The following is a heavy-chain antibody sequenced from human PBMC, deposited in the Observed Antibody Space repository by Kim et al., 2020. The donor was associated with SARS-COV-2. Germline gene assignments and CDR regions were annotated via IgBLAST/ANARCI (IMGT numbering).Heavy chain of an antibody. D-gene: IGHD3-10*01. CDR2: ISGSGATT. V-gene: IGHV3-23*01. CDR1: GFTFKNHV. CDR3: AKEVYGDPQYYYGMDV. Sequence: GGSLRLSCAASGFTFKNHVMSWVRQAPGKGLEWVAGISGSGATTYYGDSVKGRFIVSRDNFRDTLYLQMNRLRVEDTAVYLCAKEVYGDPQYYYGMDVWGQGTTVTVS. J-gene: IGHJ6*02.